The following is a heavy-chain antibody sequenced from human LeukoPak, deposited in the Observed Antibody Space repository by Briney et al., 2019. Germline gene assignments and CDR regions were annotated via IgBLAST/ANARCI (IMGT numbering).Heavy chain of an antibody. D-gene: IGHD6-19*01. CDR1: GYNFTNYW. J-gene: IGHJ5*02. CDR2: IYPGDSDT. Sequence: GESLKISCKASGYNFTNYWIAWVRQMPGKGLECMGIIYPGDSDTGYSPSFQGQVNISADKSIRTAYLQWNSLKASDTAMYYCARHGAVAYTTLPFDPWGQGTLVTVSS. V-gene: IGHV5-51*01. CDR3: ARHGAVAYTTLPFDP.